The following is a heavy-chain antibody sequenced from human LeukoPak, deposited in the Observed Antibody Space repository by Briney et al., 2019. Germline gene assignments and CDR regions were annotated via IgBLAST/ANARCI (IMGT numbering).Heavy chain of an antibody. CDR1: GFTFSSYS. V-gene: IGHV3-21*01. J-gene: IGHJ4*02. CDR2: ISSSSSYI. CDR3: AKDSTRIAAAGIAYFDY. Sequence: GGSLRLSCAASGFTFSSYSMNWVRQAPGKGLEWVSSISSSSSYIYYADSVKGRFTISRDNSKNTLYLQMNSLRAEDTAVYYCAKDSTRIAAAGIAYFDYWGQGTLVTVSS. D-gene: IGHD6-13*01.